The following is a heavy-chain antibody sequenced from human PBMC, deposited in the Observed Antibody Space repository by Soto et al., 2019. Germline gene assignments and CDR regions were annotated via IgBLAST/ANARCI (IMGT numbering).Heavy chain of an antibody. CDR3: ARGGAMGVDY. J-gene: IGHJ4*02. CDR2: IYFDGITT. D-gene: IGHD1-26*01. Sequence: EVQLVESGGGVVQPGGSLRLSCKASGFTFNTHWMPWVRQAPGKGVVWVSRIYFDGITTNYADSVKGRLTVSRDNAKNTVYLHVNTLRDEDTAVYYCARGGAMGVDYWGQGTLVTVSS. V-gene: IGHV3-74*01. CDR1: GFTFNTHW.